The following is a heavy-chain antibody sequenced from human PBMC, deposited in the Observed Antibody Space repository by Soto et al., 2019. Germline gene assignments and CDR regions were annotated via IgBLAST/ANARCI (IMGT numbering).Heavy chain of an antibody. V-gene: IGHV1-58*01. J-gene: IGHJ4*02. Sequence: QMQLVQSGPEVKKPGTSVMVSCKASGFTFTSSAVQCVRQARGQRLEWIGWIVVGSGNTNYAQKFQERVTITRDMSTSTAYMELSSLRSEDTAVYYCAATGYSYGNLDYWGQGTLVTVSS. CDR1: GFTFTSSA. D-gene: IGHD5-18*01. CDR3: AATGYSYGNLDY. CDR2: IVVGSGNT.